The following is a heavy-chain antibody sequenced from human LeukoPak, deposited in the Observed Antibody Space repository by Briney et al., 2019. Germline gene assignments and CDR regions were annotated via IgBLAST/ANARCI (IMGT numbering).Heavy chain of an antibody. D-gene: IGHD6-19*01. CDR2: INPSGGST. CDR3: ATENSSGWYKGNYYFDY. CDR1: GYTFTSYY. Sequence: GASVKVSCKASGYTFTSYYMHWVRQAPGQGLEWMGIINPSGGSTSYAQKFQGRVTMTRDTSTSTVYMELSSLRSEDTAVYYCATENSSGWYKGNYYFDYWGQGTLVTVSS. V-gene: IGHV1-46*01. J-gene: IGHJ4*02.